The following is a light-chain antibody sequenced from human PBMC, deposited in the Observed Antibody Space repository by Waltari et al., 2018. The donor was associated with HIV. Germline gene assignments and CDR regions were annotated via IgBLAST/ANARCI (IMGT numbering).Light chain of an antibody. CDR3: QQRSNWPPGRLT. Sequence: EIVLTQSPATLSFSPGARATPSCRASQSVSSYLAWYQQKPGQAPRLLIYDASNRATGIPARFTGSGSGTDFTLTIGSLEPEDFAVYYCQQRSNWPPGRLTFGGGTKVEIK. V-gene: IGKV3-11*01. CDR1: QSVSSY. CDR2: DAS. J-gene: IGKJ4*01.